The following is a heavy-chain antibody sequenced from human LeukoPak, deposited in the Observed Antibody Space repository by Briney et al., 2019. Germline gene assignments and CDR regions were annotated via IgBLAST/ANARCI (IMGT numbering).Heavy chain of an antibody. CDR1: GGSISSSSYY. CDR3: SGRDGLLSWFDP. V-gene: IGHV4-61*05. J-gene: IGHJ5*02. CDR2: IYYSGST. Sequence: SETLSLTCTVSGGSISSSSYYWGWIRQPPGKGLEWIGYIYYSGSTNYNPSLKSRVTISVDTSKNQFSLKLSSVTAADTAVYYGSGRDGLLSWFDPWGKGTLVTVSS. D-gene: IGHD2/OR15-2a*01.